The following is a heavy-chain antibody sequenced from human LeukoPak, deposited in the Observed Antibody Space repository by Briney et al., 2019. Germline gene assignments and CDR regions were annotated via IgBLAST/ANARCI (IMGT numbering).Heavy chain of an antibody. D-gene: IGHD5-12*01. CDR3: ARGGGYASPIGY. Sequence: SETLSLTCTLSXGSISTYYWSWIRQPPGKGLEWIGYIYHSGSTNYNPSLKSRVTISVDTSKNQFSLKLSSVTAADTAVYYCARGGGYASPIGYWGQGALVTVSS. V-gene: IGHV4-59*01. CDR1: XGSISTYY. CDR2: IYHSGST. J-gene: IGHJ4*02.